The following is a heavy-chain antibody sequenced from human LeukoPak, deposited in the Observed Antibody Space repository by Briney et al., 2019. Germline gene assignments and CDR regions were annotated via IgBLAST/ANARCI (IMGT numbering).Heavy chain of an antibody. D-gene: IGHD2-2*01. CDR1: GFTFSSYW. Sequence: QPGGSLRLSCAASGFTFSSYWMSWVRQAPGKGLEWVANIKQDGSEKYYVDSVKGRFTISRDNAKNSLYLQMSSLRAEDTAVYYCARVVPAAIRGYYYGMDVWGQGTTVTVSS. CDR2: IKQDGSEK. J-gene: IGHJ6*02. V-gene: IGHV3-7*04. CDR3: ARVVPAAIRGYYYGMDV.